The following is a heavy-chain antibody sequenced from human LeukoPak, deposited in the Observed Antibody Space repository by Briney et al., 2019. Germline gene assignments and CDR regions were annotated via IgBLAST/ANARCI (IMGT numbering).Heavy chain of an antibody. D-gene: IGHD6-13*01. CDR3: ARDQLRQDSSSWYVGVRMGTPFDY. J-gene: IGHJ4*02. CDR1: GFTFSSYS. Sequence: SGGSLRLSCAASGFTFSSYSMNWVRQAPGKGLEWVSFISSSSSYIYYADSVKGRFTISRDNSKNTLYLQMNSLRAEDTAVYYCARDQLRQDSSSWYVGVRMGTPFDYWGQGTLVTVSS. V-gene: IGHV3-21*01. CDR2: ISSSSSYI.